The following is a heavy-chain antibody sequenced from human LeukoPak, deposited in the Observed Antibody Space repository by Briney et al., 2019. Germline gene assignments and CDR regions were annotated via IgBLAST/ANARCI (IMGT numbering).Heavy chain of an antibody. V-gene: IGHV3-23*01. J-gene: IGHJ4*02. CDR2: ISGSGGST. CDR3: AKDLLSDYYDSSGYSILFDY. D-gene: IGHD3-22*01. Sequence: GGSLRLSCAASGFTFSNYWMTWVRQAPGKGLEWVSAISGSGGSTYYADSVKGRFTISRDNSKNTLYLQMNSLRAEDTAVYYCAKDLLSDYYDSSGYSILFDYWGQGTLVTVSS. CDR1: GFTFSNYW.